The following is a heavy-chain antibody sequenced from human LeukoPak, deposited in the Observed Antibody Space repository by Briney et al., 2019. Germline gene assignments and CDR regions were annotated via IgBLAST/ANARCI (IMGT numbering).Heavy chain of an antibody. Sequence: GGSLRLSCAASGFTFSSYAMHWVRQAPGKGLEWVAVISYDGSNKYYADSVKGRFTISRDNSKNTLYLQMNSLRAEDTAVYYCARDPRRDGYNFFHWGQGTLVTVSS. CDR1: GFTFSSYA. CDR3: ARDPRRDGYNFFH. D-gene: IGHD5-24*01. V-gene: IGHV3-30-3*01. J-gene: IGHJ4*02. CDR2: ISYDGSNK.